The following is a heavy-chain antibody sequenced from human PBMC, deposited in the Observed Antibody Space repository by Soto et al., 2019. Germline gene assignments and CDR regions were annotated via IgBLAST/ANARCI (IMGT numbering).Heavy chain of an antibody. V-gene: IGHV3-9*01. J-gene: IGHJ4*02. CDR2: ISWNSGNI. CDR1: GFTFDDYA. CDR3: ARDASITTSYLPY. D-gene: IGHD1-1*01. Sequence: EVQLVESGGGLVQPGRSLRLSCVTSGFTFDDYAMHWVRQAPGKGLEWVSSISWNSGNIAYADSVEGRFTVSIDNARNSLYLHMDSLRSEDTALYYWARDASITTSYLPYWGQGTLVTVSS.